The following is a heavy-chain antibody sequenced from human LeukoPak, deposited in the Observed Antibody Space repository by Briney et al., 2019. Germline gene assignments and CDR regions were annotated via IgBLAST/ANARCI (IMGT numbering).Heavy chain of an antibody. CDR1: GFTFSNYA. CDR2: ISGSGGSA. J-gene: IGHJ4*02. Sequence: GGSLRLSCAASGFTFSNYAMTWVRQALGKGLEWVSTISGSGGSAYYADSVKGRFTISRDNSKNTLYLQMYTLRAEDTAVYYCAKSEAEQFHPYFDYWGQGTLVTVSS. V-gene: IGHV3-23*01. D-gene: IGHD1-26*01. CDR3: AKSEAEQFHPYFDY.